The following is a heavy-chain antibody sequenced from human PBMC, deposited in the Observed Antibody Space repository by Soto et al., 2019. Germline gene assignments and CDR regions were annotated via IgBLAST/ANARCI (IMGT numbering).Heavy chain of an antibody. D-gene: IGHD2-8*01. Sequence: PGGSPRVCCAAAGGKFPAYGRNWVRQAPGKGLQWVSGLVGSGADINYADSVRGRFTVSRDNSRNTLYLQMNSLRDEDTAVYYCAKDLIPHNGVWEPLDMRGRGTKVTVSS. J-gene: IGHJ3*02. CDR2: LVGSGADI. V-gene: IGHV3-23*01. CDR1: GGKFPAYG. CDR3: AKDLIPHNGVWEPLDM.